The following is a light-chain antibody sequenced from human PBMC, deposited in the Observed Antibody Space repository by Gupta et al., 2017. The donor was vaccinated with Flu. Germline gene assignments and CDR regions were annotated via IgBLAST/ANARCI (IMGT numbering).Light chain of an antibody. J-gene: IGLJ3*02. CDR1: SSNIGNNY. V-gene: IGLV1-51*02. CDR2: END. CDR3: GTWDSSRSTVV. Sequence: TVTISCSGSSSNIGNNYVSWYQQFPGTAPKLLIYENDRRTSGVPDRFSGSKYGTSATLDITGLQTGDEADYYCGTWDSSRSTVVFGGGTKLTVL.